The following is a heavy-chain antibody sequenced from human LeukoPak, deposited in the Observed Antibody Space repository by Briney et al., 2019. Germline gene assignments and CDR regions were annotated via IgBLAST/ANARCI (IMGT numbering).Heavy chain of an antibody. J-gene: IGHJ6*02. V-gene: IGHV3-23*01. D-gene: IGHD1-1*01. CDR1: GFTFSSYA. CDR3: AKDGTWKEAPLCGMDV. CDR2: ISGSGGST. Sequence: GGSLRLSCAASGFTFSSYAMSWVRQAPGKGLEWVSAISGSGGSTYYADSVKGRFTISRDYSKNTLYLQMNSLRAEDTAVYYCAKDGTWKEAPLCGMDVWGQGTTVTVSS.